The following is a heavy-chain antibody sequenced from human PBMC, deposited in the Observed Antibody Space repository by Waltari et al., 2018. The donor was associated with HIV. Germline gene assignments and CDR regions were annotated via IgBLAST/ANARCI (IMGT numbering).Heavy chain of an antibody. D-gene: IGHD3-22*01. V-gene: IGHV3-21*01. CDR1: GFTFSSYG. Sequence: EVQLVESGGGLVKPGGSLRLSCAASGFTFSSYGMTWVRQAPGKGLEWVSSISSSSSYIYYADSVKGRFTISRDNAKNSLYLQMNSLRAEDTAVYYCARDCSSGYVDYWGQGTLVTVSS. CDR3: ARDCSSGYVDY. CDR2: ISSSSSYI. J-gene: IGHJ4*02.